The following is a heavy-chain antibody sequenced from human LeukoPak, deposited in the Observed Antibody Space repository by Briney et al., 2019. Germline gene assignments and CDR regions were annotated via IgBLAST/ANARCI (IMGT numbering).Heavy chain of an antibody. J-gene: IGHJ6*03. Sequence: PGRSLRLSCAAFGFTFSSYAMHWVRQAPGKGLEWVAVISYDGSNKYYADSVKGRFTISRDNSKNTRYLQMNSLRAEDTAVYYCARVGSSSWFGYYYYYMDVWGKGTTVTVSS. CDR2: ISYDGSNK. D-gene: IGHD6-13*01. V-gene: IGHV3-30*01. CDR3: ARVGSSSWFGYYYYYMDV. CDR1: GFTFSSYA.